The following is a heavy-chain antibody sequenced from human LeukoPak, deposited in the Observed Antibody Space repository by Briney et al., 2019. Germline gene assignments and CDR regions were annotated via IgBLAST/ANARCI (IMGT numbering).Heavy chain of an antibody. V-gene: IGHV3-9*01. J-gene: IGHJ6*03. CDR2: ISWNSGSI. CDR3: ARENRNPYYYYYYMDV. CDR1: GFTFDDYA. D-gene: IGHD1-14*01. Sequence: GGSLRLSCAASGFTFDDYAMHWVRQAPGKGLEWVSGISWNSGSIGYADSVKGRFTISRDNAKNSLYLQMNSLRAEDTALYYCARENRNPYYYYYYMDVWGKGTTVTVSS.